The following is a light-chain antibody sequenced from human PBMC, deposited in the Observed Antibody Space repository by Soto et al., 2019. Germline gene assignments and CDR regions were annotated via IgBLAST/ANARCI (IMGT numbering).Light chain of an antibody. CDR3: QQYNSYCT. V-gene: IGKV1-5*01. J-gene: IGKJ2*01. Sequence: DIQMTQSPSTLSASVGDRVTITCRASQSISSWLAWYQQKPGKAPKLLIYDASSLESGVPSRFSGSGSGTEFTLTSSSLQPDYFATYYCQQYNSYCTFGQGTKLEIK. CDR1: QSISSW. CDR2: DAS.